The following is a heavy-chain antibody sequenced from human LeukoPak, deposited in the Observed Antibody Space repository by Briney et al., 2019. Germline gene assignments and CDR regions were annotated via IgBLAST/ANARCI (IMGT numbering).Heavy chain of an antibody. CDR2: INPNSGGA. Sequence: GASVTVSCKAAGYTFTGYCMHWVRQAPGQGLEWMGWINPNSGGANYAQKFQGRVTMTRYTSISTAYMEMSRLRSDHTAVYYCARVLRITMVRGVSPTFDSWGQGTLVTVSS. J-gene: IGHJ4*02. CDR1: GYTFTGYC. CDR3: ARVLRITMVRGVSPTFDS. D-gene: IGHD3-10*01. V-gene: IGHV1-2*02.